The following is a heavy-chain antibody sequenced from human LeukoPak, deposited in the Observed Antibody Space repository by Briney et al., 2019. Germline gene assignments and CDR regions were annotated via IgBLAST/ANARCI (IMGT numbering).Heavy chain of an antibody. CDR2: IYYSGST. Sequence: SETLSLTCTVSGGSISSFYWSWIRQPPGKGLEWIGYIYYSGSTNYNPSLESRVTISVDTSKNQFSLKLSSVTAADTAVYYCARSRGSGSYYNWFDPWGQGTLVTVSS. J-gene: IGHJ5*02. CDR1: GGSISSFY. V-gene: IGHV4-59*12. D-gene: IGHD3-10*01. CDR3: ARSRGSGSYYNWFDP.